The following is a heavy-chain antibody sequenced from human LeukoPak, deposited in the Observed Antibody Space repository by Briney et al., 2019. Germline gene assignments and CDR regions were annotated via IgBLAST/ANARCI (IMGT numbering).Heavy chain of an antibody. CDR2: FDPEDGET. Sequence: GASVKVSCKVSGYTLTELSMHWVRQAPGKGLEWMGGFDPEDGETIYAQKFQGRVTMTEDTSTDTAYMELSSLRSEDTAVYYCARDWGVSYKSNWFDPWGQGTLVTVSS. D-gene: IGHD1-26*01. CDR1: GYTLTELS. V-gene: IGHV1-24*01. J-gene: IGHJ5*02. CDR3: ARDWGVSYKSNWFDP.